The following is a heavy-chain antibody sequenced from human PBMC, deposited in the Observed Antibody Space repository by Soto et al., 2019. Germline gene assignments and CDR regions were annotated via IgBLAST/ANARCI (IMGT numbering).Heavy chain of an antibody. J-gene: IGHJ6*02. CDR2: ISYSGST. V-gene: IGHV4-31*02. CDR3: ARFMNYYYYGMDV. CDR1: GVSVSSAGYY. D-gene: IGHD3-16*01. Sequence: PSETLSLTXTVTGVSVSSAGYYWTWIRQHPGKGLEWIGHISYSGSTYYNPSLKSRVTISVDTSKSQFSLKLNSVTAADTAVYYCARFMNYYYYGMDVWGQGTTVTVSS.